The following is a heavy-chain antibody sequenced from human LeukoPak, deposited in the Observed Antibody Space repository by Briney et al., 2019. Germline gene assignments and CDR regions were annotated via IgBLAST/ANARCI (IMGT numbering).Heavy chain of an antibody. J-gene: IGHJ4*02. Sequence: GGSLRLSCAASGFTFDDYAMHWVRQAPGKGLEWVSGISWNSGSIGYADSVKGRFTISRDNAKNSLYLQMNSLRAEDTALYYCAKDLHGDYEFYYFDYWGQGTLVTVSS. D-gene: IGHD4-17*01. CDR2: ISWNSGSI. V-gene: IGHV3-9*01. CDR3: AKDLHGDYEFYYFDY. CDR1: GFTFDDYA.